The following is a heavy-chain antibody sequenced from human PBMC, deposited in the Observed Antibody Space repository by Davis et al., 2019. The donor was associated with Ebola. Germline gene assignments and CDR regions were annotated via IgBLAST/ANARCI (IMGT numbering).Heavy chain of an antibody. J-gene: IGHJ6*02. CDR3: ARDYSSGWFGEDYYGMDV. D-gene: IGHD6-19*01. CDR2: ISSSSSYI. CDR1: GFTFSSYA. Sequence: GGSLRLSCAASGFTFSSYAMSWVRQAPGKGLEWVSSISSSSSYIYYADSVKGRFTISRDNAKNSLYLQMNSLRADDTAVYYCARDYSSGWFGEDYYGMDVWGQGTTVTVSS. V-gene: IGHV3-21*01.